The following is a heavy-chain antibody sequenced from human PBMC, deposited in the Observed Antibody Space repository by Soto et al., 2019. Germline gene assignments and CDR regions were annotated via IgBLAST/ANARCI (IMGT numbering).Heavy chain of an antibody. V-gene: IGHV5-51*01. J-gene: IGHJ6*02. D-gene: IGHD6-13*01. CDR2: IYPGDSDT. Sequence: GESLKISCRGSGYSFTSYWIGWVRQMPGKGLEWMGIIYPGDSDTRYSPSFQGQVTISADKSISTAYLQWSSLKASDTAMYYCARNASAGTSNYYGMDVWGHGTTVTVSS. CDR3: ARNASAGTSNYYGMDV. CDR1: GYSFTSYW.